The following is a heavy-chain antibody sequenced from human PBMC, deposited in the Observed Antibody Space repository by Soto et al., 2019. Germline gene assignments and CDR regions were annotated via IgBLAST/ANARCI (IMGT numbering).Heavy chain of an antibody. J-gene: IGHJ5*02. D-gene: IGHD1-26*01. CDR1: GGSISSSNW. CDR2: IYHSGST. Sequence: QVQLQESGPGLVKPSGTLSLTCAVSGGSISSSNWWSWVRQPRGKGLEWIGEIYHSGSTNYNPSLKSRGTISVDKSKNQFSLKLNSVTAADTAVYYCARGDSGSYDMNWFDPWGQGTLVTVSS. CDR3: ARGDSGSYDMNWFDP. V-gene: IGHV4-4*02.